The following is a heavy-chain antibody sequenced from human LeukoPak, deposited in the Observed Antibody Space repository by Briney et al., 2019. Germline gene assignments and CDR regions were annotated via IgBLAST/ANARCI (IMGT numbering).Heavy chain of an antibody. CDR3: ARHTIGSPIYYFDY. J-gene: IGHJ4*02. V-gene: IGHV3-23*01. Sequence: PGRSLSLSCAPSGLTFSTCAMSRVRQAPGKGLECVSGISGSGGTTNYADSVKGRFTISRDNPKNTLYLHMNSLRAEDTAVYYCARHTIGSPIYYFDYWGQGTLVTVSS. D-gene: IGHD1-26*01. CDR2: ISGSGGTT. CDR1: GLTFSTCA.